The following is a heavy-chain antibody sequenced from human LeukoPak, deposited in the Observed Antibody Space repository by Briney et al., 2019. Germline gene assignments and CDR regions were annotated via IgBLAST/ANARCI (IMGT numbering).Heavy chain of an antibody. V-gene: IGHV3-23*01. CDR3: AKATFASSWNLYFDY. J-gene: IGHJ4*02. D-gene: IGHD6-13*01. CDR2: ISSSGGST. CDR1: GVTVRSNY. Sequence: GGSLRLSCAASGVTVRSNYMSWVRQAPGKGLEWVSTISSSGGSTYYADSVKRRFTISRDNSKSTLYLQMNSLRAEDTAVYDCAKATFASSWNLYFDYWGQGTLVTVSS.